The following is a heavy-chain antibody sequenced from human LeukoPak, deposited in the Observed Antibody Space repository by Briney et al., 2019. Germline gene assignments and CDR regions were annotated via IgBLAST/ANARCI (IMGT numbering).Heavy chain of an antibody. CDR3: LRTTLGPAGAIDY. CDR2: INTDGRSV. CDR1: GFTFSSYW. V-gene: IGHV3-74*01. D-gene: IGHD2-2*01. Sequence: GGSLRLSCAASGFTFSSYWMHWVRQAPGKGLAWVSRINTDGRSVTYAELVKGRFTISRDNAKNTLYLQMNSLRAEDTAVYYCLRTTLGPAGAIDYWGQGTLVAVSS. J-gene: IGHJ4*02.